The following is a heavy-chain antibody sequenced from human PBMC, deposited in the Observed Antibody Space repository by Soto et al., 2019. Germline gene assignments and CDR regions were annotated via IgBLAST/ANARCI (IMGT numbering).Heavy chain of an antibody. V-gene: IGHV3-33*01. CDR3: AREPTPMVRGVPDY. J-gene: IGHJ4*02. CDR1: GFTFSSYG. CDR2: IWYDGSNK. D-gene: IGHD3-10*01. Sequence: PGGFLRLSCAASGFTFSSYGMHWVRQAPGKGLEWVAVIWYDGSNKYYADSVKGRFTISRDNSKNTLYLQMNSLRAEDTAVYYCAREPTPMVRGVPDYWGQGTLVTVSS.